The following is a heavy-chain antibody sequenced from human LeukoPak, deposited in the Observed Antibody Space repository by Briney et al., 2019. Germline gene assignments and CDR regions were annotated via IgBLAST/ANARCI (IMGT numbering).Heavy chain of an antibody. CDR1: GGSISSYY. D-gene: IGHD3-10*01. V-gene: IGHV4-59*01. CDR3: ARDWSGVTMVRGGFDL. J-gene: IGHJ5*02. CDR2: IYYSGST. Sequence: SETLSLTCTVSGGSISSYYWSWIRQPPGKGLEWIGYIYYSGSTNYNPSLKSRVTISVDTSKNQFSLELSSVTAADTAVYYCARDWSGVTMVRGGFDLWGQGTLVTVSS.